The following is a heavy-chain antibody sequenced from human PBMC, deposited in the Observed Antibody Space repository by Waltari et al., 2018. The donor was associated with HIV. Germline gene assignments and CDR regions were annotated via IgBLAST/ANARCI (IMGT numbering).Heavy chain of an antibody. CDR3: ARVPLVVQAFDL. V-gene: IGHV3-7*01. D-gene: IGHD1-1*01. Sequence: EVQLVEAGGGLVQPGGSLRLSCAASGFTFRTFWMRWVRQVPGKGREWVAKIKQEGSDKYYVDSVKGRFTISRDNGKQFLYLQMNSLRVEETAIYFCARVPLVVQAFDLWGQGTMVTVAS. CDR2: IKQEGSDK. CDR1: GFTFRTFW. J-gene: IGHJ3*01.